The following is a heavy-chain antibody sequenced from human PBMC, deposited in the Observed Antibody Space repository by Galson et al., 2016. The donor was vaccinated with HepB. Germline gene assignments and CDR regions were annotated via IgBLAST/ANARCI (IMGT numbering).Heavy chain of an antibody. J-gene: IGHJ4*02. CDR3: ARNNDGYDY. CDR2: INSKGDSA. V-gene: IGHV3-64*01. CDR1: GFTLSNSA. D-gene: IGHD5-24*01. Sequence: SLRLSCAASGFTLSNSAMHWVRQAPGRGLESVSAINSKGDSAYYGNSVKGRFTVSRDNPKNTLYLHMGSLRAEDLAVYYCARNNDGYDYWGQGTLVTVSS.